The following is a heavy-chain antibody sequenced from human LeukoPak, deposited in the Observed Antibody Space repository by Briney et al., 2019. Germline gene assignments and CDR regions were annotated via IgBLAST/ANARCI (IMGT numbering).Heavy chain of an antibody. J-gene: IGHJ4*02. Sequence: GRSLRLSCAASGFTFSSYGMHWVRQAPGKGLEWVAVISYDGSNKYYADSVKGRFTISRDNSKNTLYLQMNSLRAEDTAVYYCATLTNTGHYYDSSGYYCDYWGQGTLVTVSS. D-gene: IGHD3-22*01. CDR2: ISYDGSNK. V-gene: IGHV3-30*03. CDR1: GFTFSSYG. CDR3: ATLTNTGHYYDSSGYYCDY.